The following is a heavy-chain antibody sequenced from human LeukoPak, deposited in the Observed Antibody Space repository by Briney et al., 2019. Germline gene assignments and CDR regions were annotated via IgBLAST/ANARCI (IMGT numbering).Heavy chain of an antibody. CDR3: ARGRYDFWSGYQAYYGMDV. Sequence: SETLSLTCAVYGGSFSGYYWSWIRQPPGKGLEWIGEISHSGSTNYNPSLKSRVTISVDTSKSQFSLKLSSVTAADTAVYYCARGRYDFWSGYQAYYGMDVWGQGTTVTVSS. D-gene: IGHD3-3*01. V-gene: IGHV4-34*01. J-gene: IGHJ6*02. CDR1: GGSFSGYY. CDR2: ISHSGST.